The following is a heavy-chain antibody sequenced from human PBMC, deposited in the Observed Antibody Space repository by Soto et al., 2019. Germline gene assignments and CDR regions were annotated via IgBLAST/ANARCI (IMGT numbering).Heavy chain of an antibody. CDR3: ARCHRGWRCHLHX. J-gene: IGHJ4*02. V-gene: IGHV1-2*07. CDR1: GYTFTDYY. CDR2: ISPKSGGA. Sequence: ASLKVSCNAGGYTFTDYYIQWVRQAPGQGLKYMGCISPKSGGAAYAHKFRGRVTMTRETSVNLDYLHLRSLKSYDTAVYFCARCHRGWRCHLHXWGQGTLVTVSX. D-gene: IGHD2-8*02.